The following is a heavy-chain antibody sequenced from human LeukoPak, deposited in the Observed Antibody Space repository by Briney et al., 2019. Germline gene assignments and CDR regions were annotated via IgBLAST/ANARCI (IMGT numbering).Heavy chain of an antibody. V-gene: IGHV3-21*01. Sequence: GGSLRLSCVASGFTFSSYSMNWVRQAPGKGLEWVSSISVSSSYIYYADSVKGRFTISRDNAKNSLYLQMNSLRAEDTAVYYCARGSDSSGDYEAHFDSWGQGTLVTVSS. CDR1: GFTFSSYS. CDR3: ARGSDSSGDYEAHFDS. J-gene: IGHJ4*02. CDR2: ISVSSSYI. D-gene: IGHD4-17*01.